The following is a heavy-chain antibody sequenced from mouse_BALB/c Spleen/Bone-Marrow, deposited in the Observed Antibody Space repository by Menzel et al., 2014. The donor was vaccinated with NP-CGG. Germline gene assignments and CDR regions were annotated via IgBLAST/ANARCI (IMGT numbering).Heavy chain of an antibody. Sequence: VQLKESGAELVKPGASVKLSCTGSGFNIKDTYMHWVKQRPEQGLEWIGRVAPANGNTKYDPKFQGKATLTADTSSNTAYLQLSSLTSEDTAVYYCAEITTAAYYVMDYWGQGTSVTVSS. D-gene: IGHD1-2*01. CDR3: AEITTAAYYVMDY. CDR1: GFNIKDTY. J-gene: IGHJ4*01. CDR2: VAPANGNT. V-gene: IGHV14-3*02.